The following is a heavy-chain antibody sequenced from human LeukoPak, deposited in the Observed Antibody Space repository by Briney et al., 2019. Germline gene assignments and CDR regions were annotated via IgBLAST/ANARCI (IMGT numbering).Heavy chain of an antibody. V-gene: IGHV4-34*01. J-gene: IGHJ6*03. CDR1: GGSFSGYY. CDR2: INHSGST. D-gene: IGHD6-13*01. Sequence: SETLSLTCAVYGGSFSGYYWSWIRQPPGKGLEWIGEINHSGSTNYNPSLKSRVTISVDTSKNQFSLKLSSVTAADTTVYYCARSITAAGTVTVGSRYMDVWGKGTTVTVSS. CDR3: ARSITAAGTVTVGSRYMDV.